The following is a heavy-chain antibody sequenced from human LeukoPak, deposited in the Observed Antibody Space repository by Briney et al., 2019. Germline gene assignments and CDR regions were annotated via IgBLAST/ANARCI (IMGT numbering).Heavy chain of an antibody. CDR2: IYHSGST. CDR3: ARHSEQLVLLDY. J-gene: IGHJ4*02. Sequence: SETLSLTCAVSGYSISSGYYWGWIRQPPEKGLEWIGSIYHSGSTYYNPSLKSRVTISVDTSKNQFSLKLSSVTAADTAVYYCARHSEQLVLLDYWGQGTLVTVSS. D-gene: IGHD6-6*01. V-gene: IGHV4-38-2*01. CDR1: GYSISSGYY.